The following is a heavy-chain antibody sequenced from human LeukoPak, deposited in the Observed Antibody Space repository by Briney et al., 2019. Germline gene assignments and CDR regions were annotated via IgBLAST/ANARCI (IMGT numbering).Heavy chain of an antibody. CDR3: ARDYSSPPNFDY. J-gene: IGHJ4*02. CDR2: INPNSGGT. V-gene: IGHV1-2*02. CDR1: GYTFTGYY. Sequence: ASVTVSFKASGYTFTGYYMRWVRQAPGQGLGRMGGINPNSGGTNYAQKFQGRVTMTRDTSISTAYMELSRLRSDDTAVYYCARDYSSPPNFDYWGQGTLVTVSS. D-gene: IGHD6-13*01.